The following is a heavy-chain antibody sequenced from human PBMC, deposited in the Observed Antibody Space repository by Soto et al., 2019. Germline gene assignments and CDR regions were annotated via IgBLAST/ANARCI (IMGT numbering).Heavy chain of an antibody. CDR1: GFTFSNYW. J-gene: IGHJ6*02. V-gene: IGHV3-7*03. CDR3: ERERGSKSMDV. D-gene: IGHD2-15*01. Sequence: GSLRLSCAGAGFTFSNYWMTLVRRAPGKGLEWVCNIKQYVSENSYLGSVKGRFTISRDNAKNSLYLQMNNLRAEDAAVYYCERERGSKSMDVWGQGTTVTVPS. CDR2: IKQYVSEN.